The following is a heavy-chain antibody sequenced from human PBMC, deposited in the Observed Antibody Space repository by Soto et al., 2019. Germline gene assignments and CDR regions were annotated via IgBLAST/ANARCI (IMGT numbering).Heavy chain of an antibody. CDR1: GFTFDSFA. V-gene: IGHV3-23*01. CDR3: ARGAGRPDS. Sequence: EVQLLESGGGLVQPGGSLRLSCAASGFTFDSFAMTWVRQAPGKGLVWVSAISASGGSTFYADSVKGRFTISRDSSKNTLYLQITSLRSEDTAVYDCARGAGRPDSWGQGTLVTVSS. CDR2: ISASGGST. J-gene: IGHJ4*02. D-gene: IGHD2-15*01.